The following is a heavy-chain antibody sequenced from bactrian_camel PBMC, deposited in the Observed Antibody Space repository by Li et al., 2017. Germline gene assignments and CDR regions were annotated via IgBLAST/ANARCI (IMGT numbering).Heavy chain of an antibody. V-gene: IGHV3S40*01. CDR1: GFTFRNYD. CDR2: INFPNGDAT. CDR3: VPRLSRFVS. D-gene: IGHD3*01. J-gene: IGHJ4*01. Sequence: QLVASGGGLVQPGGSLRLSCATSGFTFRNYDMIWVRQAPGKGLEWVSVINFPNGDATYYADSVKDRFTISRDNAKNTQYLQTNSQKTENTAVYYFVPRLSRFVSWGQGTQVTVS.